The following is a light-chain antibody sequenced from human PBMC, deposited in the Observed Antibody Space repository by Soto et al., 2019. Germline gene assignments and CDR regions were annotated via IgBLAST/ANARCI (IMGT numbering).Light chain of an antibody. CDR1: QSIGRS. CDR3: QQCDSSSYT. CDR2: KAS. V-gene: IGKV1-5*03. J-gene: IGKJ2*01. Sequence: DIQMTQSPSTLSASVGDRVTITCRASQSIGRSLAWYQQKPGKAPKLLIFKASTLESGVPSRFSDSGSGTEFTLTINSLQPDDFATYYCQQCDSSSYTFGQGTKLDIK.